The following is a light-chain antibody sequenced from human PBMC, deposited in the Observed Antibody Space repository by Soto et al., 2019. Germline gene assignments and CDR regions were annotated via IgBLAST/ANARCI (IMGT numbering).Light chain of an antibody. CDR1: QSVGTY. V-gene: IGKV1-8*01. Sequence: AILMTQSPSSYSASTGDRVTITCRASQSVGTYLAWYQQKLGKAPKLLLYAASLLQGVVPSRFSGRGSGTDFTLTIDSLQPEDFATYYCQQDVSDPPTFGQGTRVEVK. CDR2: AAS. CDR3: QQDVSDPPT. J-gene: IGKJ1*01.